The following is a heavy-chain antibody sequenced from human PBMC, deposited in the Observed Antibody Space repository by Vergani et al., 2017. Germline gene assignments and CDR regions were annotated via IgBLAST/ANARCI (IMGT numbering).Heavy chain of an antibody. CDR1: DSSIMTNPY. CDR2: IHHSGDT. D-gene: IGHD3-10*01. CDR3: ARHRGSGGCFPSSYFYGMDV. Sequence: QVQLQESGPGLVKPSETLTLTCDVSDSSIMTNPYWGWFRQSPGKGLEWIGCIHHSGDTHYNSSLKSLVSISIVSSSKFSLSLTSVTAADTAIYYCARHRGSGGCFPSSYFYGMDVWGHGTTVTVSS. V-gene: IGHV4-38-2*01. J-gene: IGHJ6*02.